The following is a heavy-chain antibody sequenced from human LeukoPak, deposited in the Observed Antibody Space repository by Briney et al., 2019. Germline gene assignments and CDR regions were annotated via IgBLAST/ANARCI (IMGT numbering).Heavy chain of an antibody. CDR3: AREYPNSGATYSSGWYNP. V-gene: IGHV4-34*01. CDR1: GGSFSGYY. D-gene: IGHD6-19*01. J-gene: IGHJ5*02. Sequence: PSETLSLTCAVYGGSFSGYYWSWIRQPPGKGLEWIWEINHSGSTNYNPSLKSRVTISVDTSKNQFSLKLSSVTAADTAVYYCAREYPNSGATYSSGWYNPWGQGTLVTVSS. CDR2: INHSGST.